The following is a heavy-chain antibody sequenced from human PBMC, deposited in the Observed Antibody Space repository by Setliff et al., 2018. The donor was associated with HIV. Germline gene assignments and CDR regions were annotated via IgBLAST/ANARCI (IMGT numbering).Heavy chain of an antibody. V-gene: IGHV4-59*11. CDR1: PVSLTSHC. CDR3: ARGGNSRAAWFDS. J-gene: IGHJ5*01. CDR2: AYYSGNT. D-gene: IGHD6-6*01. Sequence: SETLSLTCTVSPVSLTSHCWSWIRQPPGKGLEWIGYAYYSGNTNYNPSLKSRVTISIDTSKNQFSLKLTSVTAADTAVYYCARGGNSRAAWFDSWGQGTLVTVSS.